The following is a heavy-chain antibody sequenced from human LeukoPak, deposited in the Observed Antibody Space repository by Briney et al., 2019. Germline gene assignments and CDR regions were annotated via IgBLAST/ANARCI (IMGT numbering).Heavy chain of an antibody. Sequence: GSSVKVSCKASGGTFSSYTISWVRQAPGQGLEWMGRIIPILGIANYAQKFQGRVTITADKSTSTAYMELSSLRSEDTAVYYCARDQNTYYDFWSGPNWFDPWGQGTLDTVSS. CDR1: GGTFSSYT. CDR2: IIPILGIA. V-gene: IGHV1-69*04. CDR3: ARDQNTYYDFWSGPNWFDP. D-gene: IGHD3-3*01. J-gene: IGHJ5*02.